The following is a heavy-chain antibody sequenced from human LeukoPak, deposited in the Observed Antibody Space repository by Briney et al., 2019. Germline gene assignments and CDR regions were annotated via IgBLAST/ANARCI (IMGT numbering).Heavy chain of an antibody. J-gene: IGHJ4*02. V-gene: IGHV6-1*01. CDR1: GDSVSSDSAA. CDR3: ARGSGYYDTGSFSFVDN. Sequence: SQTLSLTCAISGDSVSSDSAAWNWIRQSPSRGLEWLGRTYYRSQWYIDYAVSVKTRITINPDTSRNQFSLELKSVTPEDTGVYYCARGSGYYDTGSFSFVDNWGQGTPVTVSS. CDR2: TYYRSQWYI. D-gene: IGHD3-22*01.